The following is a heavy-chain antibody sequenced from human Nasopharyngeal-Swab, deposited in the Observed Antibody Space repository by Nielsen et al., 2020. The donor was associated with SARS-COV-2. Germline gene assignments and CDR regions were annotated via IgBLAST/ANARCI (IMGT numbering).Heavy chain of an antibody. V-gene: IGHV3-30-3*01. Sequence: GGSLRLSCAASGFTFSSYAMHWVRRAPGKGLEWVAVISYDGSNKYYADSVKGRFTISRDNSKNTLYLQMNSLRAEDTAVYYCARGGPDYGDYDGFDPWGQGTLVTVSS. J-gene: IGHJ5*02. CDR2: ISYDGSNK. CDR3: ARGGPDYGDYDGFDP. D-gene: IGHD4-17*01. CDR1: GFTFSSYA.